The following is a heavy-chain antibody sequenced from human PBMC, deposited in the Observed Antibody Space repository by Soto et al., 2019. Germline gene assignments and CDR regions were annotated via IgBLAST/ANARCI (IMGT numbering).Heavy chain of an antibody. CDR1: GGTFSSYT. J-gene: IGHJ6*02. D-gene: IGHD6-13*01. Sequence: ASVKVSCKASGGTFSSYTISWVRQAPGQGLEWMGWISTYNGNTNYAQNLQGRVTMTTDTSTSTAYMELRSLRSDDTAVYYCARDEGSSWSDYYYGMDVWGQGTTVTVSS. V-gene: IGHV1-18*01. CDR2: ISTYNGNT. CDR3: ARDEGSSWSDYYYGMDV.